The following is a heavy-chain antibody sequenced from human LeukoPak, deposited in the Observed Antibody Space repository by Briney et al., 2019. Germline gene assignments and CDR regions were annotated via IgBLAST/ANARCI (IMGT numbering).Heavy chain of an antibody. D-gene: IGHD4-17*01. CDR1: GGSFSGYY. J-gene: IGHJ4*02. V-gene: IGHV4-34*01. Sequence: PSETLSLTCAVYGGSFSGYYWSWIRQPPGKGLEWIGQINHSGSTNYNPSLKSRVTISVDTSKNQFSLKLSSVTAADTAVYYCARDGSAYGDYGFDYWGQGTLVTVSS. CDR2: INHSGST. CDR3: ARDGSAYGDYGFDY.